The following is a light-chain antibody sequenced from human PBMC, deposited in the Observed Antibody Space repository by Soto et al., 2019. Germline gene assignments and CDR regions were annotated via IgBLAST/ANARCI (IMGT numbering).Light chain of an antibody. CDR1: QSINRH. CDR3: QQSHSKPYT. CDR2: AAS. J-gene: IGKJ2*01. V-gene: IGKV1-39*01. Sequence: DIQMTQSPSSLSASIGDRVTMTCRAGQSINRHLTWYQQKPGKAPKLLIYAASSLQTGVPSRFSGSAYGTDFTLTISSLQPEDSATYYCQQSHSKPYTFGQGTKLEIK.